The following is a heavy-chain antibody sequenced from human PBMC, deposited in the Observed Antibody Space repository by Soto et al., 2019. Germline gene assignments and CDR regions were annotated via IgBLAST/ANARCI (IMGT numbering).Heavy chain of an antibody. CDR3: TTLRLDP. CDR2: VNPNTGLT. J-gene: IGHJ5*02. CDR1: GYTFTALY. D-gene: IGHD3-9*01. Sequence: ASVKVSCKASGYTFTALYMNWVRQAPGQGLEWMGWVNPNTGLTKYAQKFQGRVSMTRDTSINTAYMELSGLTSDDTAVYYCTTLRLDPWGQGTLVTVSS. V-gene: IGHV1-2*02.